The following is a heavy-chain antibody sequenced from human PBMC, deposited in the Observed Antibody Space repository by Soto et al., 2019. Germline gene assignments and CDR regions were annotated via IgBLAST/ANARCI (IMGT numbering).Heavy chain of an antibody. CDR1: GGSISSYY. D-gene: IGHD3-3*01. J-gene: IGHJ5*02. CDR2: IYYSGSI. Sequence: SETLSLTCTVSGGSISSYYWSWIRQPPGKGLEWIGYIYYSGSINYNPSLKSRVTISVDTSENQFSLKLSSVTAADTAVYYCARTSYDFWSGSWFDPWGQGTLVTVSS. V-gene: IGHV4-59*01. CDR3: ARTSYDFWSGSWFDP.